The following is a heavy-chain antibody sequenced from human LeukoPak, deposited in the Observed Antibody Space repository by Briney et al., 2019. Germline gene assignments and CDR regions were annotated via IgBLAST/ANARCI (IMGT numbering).Heavy chain of an antibody. J-gene: IGHJ6*02. CDR3: ARERVVVTAIEDCYYGMDV. V-gene: IGHV3-74*01. D-gene: IGHD2-21*02. CDR1: GFTFSSYA. Sequence: GSLRLSCAASGFTFSSYAMSWVRQAPGKGLVWVSRINSDGSSTSYADSVKGRFTISRDNAKNTLYLQMNSLRAEDTAVYYCARERVVVTAIEDCYYGMDVWGQGTTVTVSS. CDR2: INSDGSST.